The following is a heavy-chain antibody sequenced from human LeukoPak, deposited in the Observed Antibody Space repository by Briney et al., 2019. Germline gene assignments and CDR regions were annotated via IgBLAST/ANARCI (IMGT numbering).Heavy chain of an antibody. D-gene: IGHD5-12*01. Sequence: PGGSLRLSCAASGFSFSNHGMHWVRQAPGKRLEWVAVIWDDGNNKRYANSVNGRFTISRDNSENTLYLQMNGLTAEDTAMYYCARGVATRDRVVDYWGQGTLATVSS. CDR3: ARGVATRDRVVDY. V-gene: IGHV3-33*01. CDR1: GFSFSNHG. J-gene: IGHJ4*02. CDR2: IWDDGNNK.